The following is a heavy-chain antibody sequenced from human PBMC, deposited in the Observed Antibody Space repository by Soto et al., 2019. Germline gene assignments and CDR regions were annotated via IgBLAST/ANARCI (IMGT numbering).Heavy chain of an antibody. CDR1: GGSFSGYY. V-gene: IGHV4-34*01. CDR2: INHSGST. J-gene: IGHJ4*02. CDR3: ARALGDKSLGY. Sequence: PSETLSLTCAVYGGSFSGYYWSWIRQPPGKGLEWIGEINHSGSTNYNPSLKSRVTISVDTSKNQFSLKLSSVTAADTAVYYCARALGDKSLGYRGQGTLVTVSS.